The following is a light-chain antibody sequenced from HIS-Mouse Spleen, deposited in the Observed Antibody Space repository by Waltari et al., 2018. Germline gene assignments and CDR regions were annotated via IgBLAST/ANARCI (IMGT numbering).Light chain of an antibody. CDR1: SSDVGGYNY. J-gene: IGLJ1*01. V-gene: IGLV2-11*01. Sequence: QSALTQPRSVSGSPGQSVPISCTGTSSDVGGYNYVSWYQQNPGKAPKLMIYDVSKRPSGVPDRFSGSKSGNTASLTISGLQAEDEADYYCCSYAGSYRVFGTGTKVTVL. CDR3: CSYAGSYRV. CDR2: DVS.